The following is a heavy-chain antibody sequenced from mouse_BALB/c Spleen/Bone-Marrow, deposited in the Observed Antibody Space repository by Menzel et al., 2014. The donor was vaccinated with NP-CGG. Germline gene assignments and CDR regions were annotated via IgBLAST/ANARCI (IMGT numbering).Heavy chain of an antibody. CDR1: GFTLSNYW. V-gene: IGHV6-6*02. CDR3: TSMRRRGFAY. J-gene: IGHJ3*01. D-gene: IGHD2-3*01. CDR2: IRLKSNNYAT. Sequence: EVQVVESGGGLVQPGGSMKLSCVASGFTLSNYWMNWVRQSPEKGLEWVAEIRLKSNNYATHYAESVKGRFTISRDDSKSSVYLQMNNLRAEDTGIYYCTSMRRRGFAYWGQGTLVTVSA.